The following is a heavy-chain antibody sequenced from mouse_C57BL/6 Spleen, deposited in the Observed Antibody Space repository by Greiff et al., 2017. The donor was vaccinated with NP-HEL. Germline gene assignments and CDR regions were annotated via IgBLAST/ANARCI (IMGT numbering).Heavy chain of an antibody. V-gene: IGHV5-17*01. CDR1: GFTFSDYG. CDR3: ARAGGYGYYFDY. Sequence: EVKLVESGGGLVKPGGSLKLSCAASGFTFSDYGMHWVRQAPEKGLEWVAYISSGSSTIYYADTVKGRFTISRDNAKNTLFLQMTSLRSEDTAMYYCARAGGYGYYFDYWGQGTTLTVSS. J-gene: IGHJ2*01. D-gene: IGHD1-1*02. CDR2: ISSGSSTI.